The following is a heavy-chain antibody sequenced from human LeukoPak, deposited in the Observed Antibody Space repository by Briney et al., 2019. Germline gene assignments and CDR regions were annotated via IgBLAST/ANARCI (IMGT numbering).Heavy chain of an antibody. J-gene: IGHJ3*02. CDR2: IYPGDSDT. CDR3: ARQGQYCTSTSCYGSLIAFDI. D-gene: IGHD2-2*01. CDR1: GYTFTRYW. Sequence: GESLKISCKASGYTFTRYWIGWVRQMPGKGLEWMGLIYPGDSDTRYSPSFQGHVTISADNSITTAYLQWSSLKASDTAMYYCARQGQYCTSTSCYGSLIAFDIWGQGTMVTVSS. V-gene: IGHV5-51*01.